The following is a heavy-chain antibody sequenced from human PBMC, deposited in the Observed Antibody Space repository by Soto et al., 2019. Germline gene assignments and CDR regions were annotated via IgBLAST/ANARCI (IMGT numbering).Heavy chain of an antibody. CDR1: CFTFINYG. CDR3: ASDLVGASDSYGLDV. J-gene: IGHJ6*02. Sequence: HPGGSLRLSCASSCFTFINYGMHWVRQAPGKGLEWVAIIWHDGNNKYYADSVRGRFIISRDNSKNRLYLQMNSLRAEDTAVYYCASDLVGASDSYGLDVRGQGTPVTVSS. CDR2: IWHDGNNK. V-gene: IGHV3-33*01. D-gene: IGHD1-26*01.